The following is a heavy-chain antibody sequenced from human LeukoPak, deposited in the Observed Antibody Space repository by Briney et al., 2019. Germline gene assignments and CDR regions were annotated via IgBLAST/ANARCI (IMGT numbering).Heavy chain of an antibody. CDR2: ISGSGGST. D-gene: IGHD3-10*01. V-gene: IGHV3-23*01. J-gene: IGHJ4*02. CDR3: AKGRGGFTDFDY. Sequence: GGSLRLACAASGFTFSSYAMSWVRQAPGKGLEWVSAISGSGGSTYYADSVKGRFTISRDNSKNTLYLQMNSLRAEDTAVYYCAKGRGGFTDFDYWGQGTLVTVSS. CDR1: GFTFSSYA.